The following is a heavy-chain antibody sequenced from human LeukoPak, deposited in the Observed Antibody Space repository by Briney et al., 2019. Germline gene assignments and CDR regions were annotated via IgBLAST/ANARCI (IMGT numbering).Heavy chain of an antibody. CDR3: AGARELLHDAFDI. D-gene: IGHD1-26*01. CDR2: IIPIFGTA. Sequence: GASVKVSCKASGGTFSSYAISWVRQAPGQGLEWMGGIIPIFGTANYAQKFQGRVTITADESTSTAYMELSSLRSEDTAVYYCAGARELLHDAFDIWGQGTMVTVSS. CDR1: GGTFSSYA. J-gene: IGHJ3*02. V-gene: IGHV1-69*13.